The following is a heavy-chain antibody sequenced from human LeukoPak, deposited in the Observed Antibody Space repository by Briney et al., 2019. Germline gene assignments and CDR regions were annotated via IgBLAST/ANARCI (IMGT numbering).Heavy chain of an antibody. D-gene: IGHD2-2*02. CDR2: MNPNSGNT. Sequence: ASVKVSCKASGYTFTSYDINWLRQATGQGLEWMGWMNPNSGNTGYAQKFQGRVTITRNTSISTAYMELSSLRSEDTAVYYCARGGRYCSSTSCYTWGQGTLVTVSS. CDR1: GYTFTSYD. J-gene: IGHJ4*02. CDR3: ARGGRYCSSTSCYT. V-gene: IGHV1-8*03.